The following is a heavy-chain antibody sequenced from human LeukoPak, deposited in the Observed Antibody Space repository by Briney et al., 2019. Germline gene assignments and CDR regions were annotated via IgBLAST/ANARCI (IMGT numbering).Heavy chain of an antibody. CDR2: ISGNGGST. CDR3: VKAQYDFWSGLDY. Sequence: GGSLRLSCSASGFTFSRYPMHWVRQAPGRGLEYVSAISGNGGSTYYADSVKGRFTISRDNSKNTLYLQMSSLRTEDTAIYYCVKAQYDFWSGLDYWGQGTLVTVSS. J-gene: IGHJ4*02. V-gene: IGHV3-64D*09. D-gene: IGHD3-3*01. CDR1: GFTFSRYP.